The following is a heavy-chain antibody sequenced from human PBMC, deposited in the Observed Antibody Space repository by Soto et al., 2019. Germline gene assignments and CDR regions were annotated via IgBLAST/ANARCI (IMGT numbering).Heavy chain of an antibody. Sequence: SETLSLTCTVSGGSISSYYWSWIRQPPGKGLEWIGYIYYSGSTNYNPSLKSRVTIPVDTSKNQFPLKLSSVTAADTAVYYCARDRRYCSGGSCYPDAFDIWGQGTMVTVSS. D-gene: IGHD2-15*01. CDR3: ARDRRYCSGGSCYPDAFDI. CDR1: GGSISSYY. V-gene: IGHV4-59*01. J-gene: IGHJ3*02. CDR2: IYYSGST.